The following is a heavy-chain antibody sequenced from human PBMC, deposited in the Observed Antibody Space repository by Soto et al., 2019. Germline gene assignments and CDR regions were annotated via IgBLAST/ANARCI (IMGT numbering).Heavy chain of an antibody. J-gene: IGHJ6*02. V-gene: IGHV1-69*13. CDR1: GGTFSSYA. CDR2: IIPIFGTA. Sequence: VASVKVSCKASGGTFSSYAISWVRQAPGQGLEWMGGIIPIFGTANYAQKFQGRVTITADESTSTAYMELSSLRSEDTAVYYCARGASYYDFWSGYSRTYYYYYGMDVWGQGTTVTVSS. CDR3: ARGASYYDFWSGYSRTYYYYYGMDV. D-gene: IGHD3-3*01.